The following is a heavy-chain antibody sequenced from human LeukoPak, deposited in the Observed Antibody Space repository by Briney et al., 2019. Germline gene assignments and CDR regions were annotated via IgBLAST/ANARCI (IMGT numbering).Heavy chain of an antibody. CDR2: INPNSGGT. D-gene: IGHD3-9*01. CDR3: ARGVTYCDILTGYSPGDYMDV. V-gene: IGHV1-2*02. J-gene: IGHJ6*03. Sequence: GASVKVSCKASGYTFTGYYMHWVRQAPGQGLEWMGWINPNSGGTNYAQKFQGRVTMTRDTSISTAYMELSRLRSDDTAVYYCARGVTYCDILTGYSPGDYMDVWGKGTTVTISS. CDR1: GYTFTGYY.